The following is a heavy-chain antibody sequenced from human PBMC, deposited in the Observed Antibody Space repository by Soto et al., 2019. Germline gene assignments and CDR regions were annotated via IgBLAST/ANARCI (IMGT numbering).Heavy chain of an antibody. CDR1: GFSLNSYE. J-gene: IGHJ3*02. D-gene: IGHD4-17*01. V-gene: IGHV3-48*03. CDR3: ARVFGDYLIDAFDI. CDR2: ISGSGSPI. Sequence: EAQLVESGGGLVQPGGSLRLSCAAFGFSLNSYEMDWVRQAPGKGLEWVSHISGSGSPIYYADSVKGRFTISRDNAKNSVILQMNSLRAEDTAVYYCARVFGDYLIDAFDIWGQGTMVTVSS.